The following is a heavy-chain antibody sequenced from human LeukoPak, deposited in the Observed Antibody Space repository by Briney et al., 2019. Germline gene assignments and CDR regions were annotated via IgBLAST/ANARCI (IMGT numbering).Heavy chain of an antibody. J-gene: IGHJ4*02. CDR1: GYTFTSYG. CDR2: ISSYNGNT. V-gene: IGHV1-18*01. Sequence: ASVKVSCKASGYTFTSYGINWVRQAPGQGLEWMGWISSYNGNTNYAQKLQGRVTMTTDTSTSTAYMELRSLKSDDTAVYYCAREGSSGWKANFDYWGQGTLVTVSS. CDR3: AREGSSGWKANFDY. D-gene: IGHD6-19*01.